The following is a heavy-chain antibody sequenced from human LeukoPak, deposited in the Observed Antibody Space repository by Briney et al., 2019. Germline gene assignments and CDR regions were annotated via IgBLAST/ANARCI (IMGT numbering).Heavy chain of an antibody. Sequence: GRSLRLSCAASGFTFSSYATHWVRQAPGKGLEWVAVISYDGSNKYYADSVKGRFTISRDNSKNTLYLQMNSLRAEDTAVYYCARDGARYDAFDIWGQGTMVTVSS. V-gene: IGHV3-30-3*01. CDR1: GFTFSSYA. D-gene: IGHD3-10*01. CDR2: ISYDGSNK. J-gene: IGHJ3*02. CDR3: ARDGARYDAFDI.